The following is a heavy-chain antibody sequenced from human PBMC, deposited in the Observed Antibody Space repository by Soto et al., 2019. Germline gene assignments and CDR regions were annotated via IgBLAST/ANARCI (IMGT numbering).Heavy chain of an antibody. CDR2: ISTNGGST. V-gene: IGHV3-64D*06. J-gene: IGHJ4*02. CDR3: VKGEYYYDSSGYYPFDY. D-gene: IGHD3-22*01. CDR1: GVTSRSFA. Sequence: PRGSLRLSCSASGVTSRSFAMHVFRQAPGKGLEYVSSISTNGGSTHYADSVKGRFTISSDNSKNTQYLQMSSLRADDTAVYYCVKGEYYYDSSGYYPFDYWGQGT.